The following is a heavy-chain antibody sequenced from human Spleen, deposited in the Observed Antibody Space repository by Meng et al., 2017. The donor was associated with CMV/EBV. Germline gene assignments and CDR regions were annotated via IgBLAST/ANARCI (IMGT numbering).Heavy chain of an antibody. CDR3: ARDPQVSWLRSRLAAFDI. Sequence: SETLSLTCAVYGGSFSGYYWSWIRQPPGKGLEWIGEINHSGSTNYNPSLKSRVTISVDTSKNQFSLKLSSVTAADTAVYYCARDPQVSWLRSRLAAFDIWGRGTMVTVSS. CDR2: INHSGST. D-gene: IGHD5-12*01. V-gene: IGHV4-34*01. CDR1: GGSFSGYY. J-gene: IGHJ3*02.